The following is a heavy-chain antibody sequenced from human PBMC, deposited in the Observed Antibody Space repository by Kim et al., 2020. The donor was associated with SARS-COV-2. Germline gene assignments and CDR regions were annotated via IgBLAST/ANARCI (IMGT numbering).Heavy chain of an antibody. D-gene: IGHD3-10*01. CDR2: ISFDGSNK. CDR1: GFTFSNYG. V-gene: IGHV3-30*18. CDR3: AKDCYVSGTYYIHTYYYGMDV. Sequence: GGSLRLSCAASGFTFSNYGIHWVRQAPGKGLEWVAVISFDGSNKYYADSVKGRFTISRDNSKNMVFLQMNSLRAEDTALYYCAKDCYVSGTYYIHTYYYGMDVWGHGTTVTVSS. J-gene: IGHJ6*02.